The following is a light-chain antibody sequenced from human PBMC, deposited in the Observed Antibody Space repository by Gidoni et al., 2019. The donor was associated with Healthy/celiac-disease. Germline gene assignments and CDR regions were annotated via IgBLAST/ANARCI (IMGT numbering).Light chain of an antibody. Sequence: QSVLTQPPSASGTPGQRVTISCSGSSSTLGSNTVNWYQQLPGTAPKLLIYRNNQRPSGVPDRFSCSKSGTSASLAISGLQSEDEADYYCAAWDDSLNGVVFGGGTKLTVL. J-gene: IGLJ2*01. V-gene: IGLV1-44*01. CDR3: AAWDDSLNGVV. CDR2: RNN. CDR1: SSTLGSNT.